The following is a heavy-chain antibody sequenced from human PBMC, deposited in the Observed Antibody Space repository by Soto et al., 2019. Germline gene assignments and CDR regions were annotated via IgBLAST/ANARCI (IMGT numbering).Heavy chain of an antibody. V-gene: IGHV3-48*03. CDR3: AREEWYCSGGSCYYYGMDV. Sequence: EVQLVESGGGLVQPGGSLRLSCAASGFTFSSYEMNWVRQAPGKGLEWVSYISSSGSTIYYADSVKGRFTISRDNAKNSLYLQMNSMRAEDTAVYYCAREEWYCSGGSCYYYGMDVWGQGTTVTVSS. J-gene: IGHJ6*02. CDR2: ISSSGSTI. CDR1: GFTFSSYE. D-gene: IGHD2-15*01.